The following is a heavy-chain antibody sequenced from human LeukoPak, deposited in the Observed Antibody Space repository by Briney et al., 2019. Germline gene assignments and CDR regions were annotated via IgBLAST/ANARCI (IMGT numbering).Heavy chain of an antibody. J-gene: IGHJ3*02. CDR1: GYTFTGYY. D-gene: IGHD6-13*01. V-gene: IGHV1-2*02. Sequence: ASVKVSCKASGYTFTGYYMHWVRQAPGQGLEWMGWINPNSGGTNYAQKFQGRVTMTRDTSISTAYMELSRLRSDDTAVYYCARATAAGTLFGFSIWGQGTMVTVSS. CDR2: INPNSGGT. CDR3: ARATAAGTLFGFSI.